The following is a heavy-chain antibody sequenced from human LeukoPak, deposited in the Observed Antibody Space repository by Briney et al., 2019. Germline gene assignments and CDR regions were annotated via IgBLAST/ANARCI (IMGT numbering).Heavy chain of an antibody. CDR2: INHSGST. Sequence: SSETLSLTCAVYGGSFSGYYWSWIRQPPGKGLEWIGEINHSGSTNYNPSLKSRVTISVDTSKNQFSLKLSSVTAADTAVYYCATYYYGSGSSTYFDYWGQGTLVTVSS. CDR1: GGSFSGYY. V-gene: IGHV4-34*01. J-gene: IGHJ4*02. D-gene: IGHD3-10*01. CDR3: ATYYYGSGSSTYFDY.